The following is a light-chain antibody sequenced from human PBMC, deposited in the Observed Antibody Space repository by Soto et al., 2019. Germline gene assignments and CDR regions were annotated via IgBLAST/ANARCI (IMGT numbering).Light chain of an antibody. Sequence: EIVLTQSPGTLSLSPGEGATLSCRASQSVTSNHLAWFQQKPGQPPRLLISGASSRATGIPDKFSGSGSGTDFTLTISRLEPEDFAVYFCQQYAESPITFGQGTRLEIK. J-gene: IGKJ5*01. V-gene: IGKV3-20*01. CDR3: QQYAESPIT. CDR2: GAS. CDR1: QSVTSNH.